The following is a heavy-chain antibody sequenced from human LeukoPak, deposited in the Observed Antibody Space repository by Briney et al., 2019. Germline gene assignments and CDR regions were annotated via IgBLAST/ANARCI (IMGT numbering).Heavy chain of an antibody. D-gene: IGHD2-2*02. CDR1: GGSLSSGDYY. CDR2: MYYSGST. Sequence: SETLSLTCTVSGGSLSSGDYYWGWVRQPPGTGVEWIGYMYYSGSTSYNPSRKSRVTISVHTSKTRSSLKLSSVTAADTAVYYCARRPDCSSTSCYSFWFDHWGQGTLVTVSS. V-gene: IGHV4-30-4*08. CDR3: ARRPDCSSTSCYSFWFDH. J-gene: IGHJ5*02.